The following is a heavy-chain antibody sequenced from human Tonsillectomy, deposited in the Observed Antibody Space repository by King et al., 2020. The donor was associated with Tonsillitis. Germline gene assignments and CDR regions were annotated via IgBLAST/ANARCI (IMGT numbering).Heavy chain of an antibody. J-gene: IGHJ4*02. D-gene: IGHD2-21*02. Sequence: VQLVESGGGVVQPWRSLRLSCAASGFTFSRYAMHWVRQAPGKGLEWVAVISFDGSKKYYADSVKGRFTISRDNSENTLYLQMNSLRAEDTAVYYCARGVVVTAISNWGQGTLVTVSS. CDR3: ARGVVVTAISN. CDR2: ISFDGSKK. V-gene: IGHV3-30*04. CDR1: GFTFSRYA.